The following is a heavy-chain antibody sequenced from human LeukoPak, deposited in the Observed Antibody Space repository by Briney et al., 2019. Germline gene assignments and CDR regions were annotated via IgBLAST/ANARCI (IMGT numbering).Heavy chain of an antibody. V-gene: IGHV3-30*02. CDR3: AKAPPEDYYYYMDV. CDR2: IRYDGSNK. Sequence: GVSLRLSCAASGFTFSSYGMHWDRQAPGKGLEWVAFIRYDGSNKYYADSVKGRFTISRDNSKNTLYLQMNSLRAEDTAVYYCAKAPPEDYYYYMDVWGKGTTVTVSS. J-gene: IGHJ6*03. CDR1: GFTFSSYG.